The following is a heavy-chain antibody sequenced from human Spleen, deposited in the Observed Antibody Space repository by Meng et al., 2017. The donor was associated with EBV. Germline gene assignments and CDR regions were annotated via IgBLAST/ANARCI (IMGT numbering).Heavy chain of an antibody. CDR1: GYTFTNNA. Sequence: VQLVQSGAEVKEPGASVKVSCKASGYTFTNNALHWVRQAPGQRLEWMGCINPANGKTKYSQNFQGRITMTTDTSTSTTYMELRSLRSDDTAVYYCAMSGQLGSDWFDPWGQGTLVTVSS. D-gene: IGHD6-6*01. J-gene: IGHJ5*02. CDR2: INPANGKT. CDR3: AMSGQLGSDWFDP. V-gene: IGHV1-3*01.